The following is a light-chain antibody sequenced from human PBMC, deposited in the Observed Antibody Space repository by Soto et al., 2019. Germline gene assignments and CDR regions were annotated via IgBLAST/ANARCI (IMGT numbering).Light chain of an antibody. Sequence: AIQVTQSPSSLSASVGDRVTISCRASQGIGNDLGWYQQKPGKAPKLLIYEASTLQTGVASRFSGSGSGTDFTLTISSLQSEDFAVYYCQQYTDWLTFGGGTKVEIK. CDR1: QGIGND. CDR3: QQYTDWLT. J-gene: IGKJ4*01. V-gene: IGKV1-6*01. CDR2: EAS.